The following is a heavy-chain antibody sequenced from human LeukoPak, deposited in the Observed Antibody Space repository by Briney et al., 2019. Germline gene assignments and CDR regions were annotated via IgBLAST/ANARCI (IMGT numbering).Heavy chain of an antibody. Sequence: ASVKVSCKASGYTFTGYYMHWVRQAPGQGLEWMGRINPNSGGTNYAQKFQGRVTMTRDTSISTAYMELSRLRSDDTAVYYCARVPAASFWFDPWGQGTLVTVSS. V-gene: IGHV1-2*06. CDR1: GYTFTGYY. CDR2: INPNSGGT. D-gene: IGHD2-2*01. J-gene: IGHJ5*02. CDR3: ARVPAASFWFDP.